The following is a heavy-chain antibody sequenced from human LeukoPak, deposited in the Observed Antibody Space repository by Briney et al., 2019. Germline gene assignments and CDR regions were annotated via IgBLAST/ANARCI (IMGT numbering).Heavy chain of an antibody. CDR1: GYTFTSYY. V-gene: IGHV1-46*01. CDR2: INPSGGST. Sequence: ASVKVSCKASGYTFTSYYMHWVRQAPGQGLEWMGIINPSGGSTSYAQKFQGRVTMTRDTSTSTVYMELGSLRSEDTAVYYCARDILIAVASNNWFDPWGQGTLVTVSS. J-gene: IGHJ5*02. CDR3: ARDILIAVASNNWFDP. D-gene: IGHD6-19*01.